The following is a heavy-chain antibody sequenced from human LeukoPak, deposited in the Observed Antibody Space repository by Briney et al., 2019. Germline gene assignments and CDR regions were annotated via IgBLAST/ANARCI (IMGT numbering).Heavy chain of an antibody. CDR3: ARGFYGSGSQFDY. Sequence: SETLSLTCAAFGGSISSGDYPWSWIRQPPGKGLEWIGYIFHTGHTSYNPSLKSRVTISVDMSKNQLSLKLSSVTAAGTAVYYCARGFYGSGSQFDYWGQGTLVTVSS. J-gene: IGHJ4*02. CDR2: IFHTGHT. CDR1: GGSISSGDYP. V-gene: IGHV4-30-2*01. D-gene: IGHD3-10*01.